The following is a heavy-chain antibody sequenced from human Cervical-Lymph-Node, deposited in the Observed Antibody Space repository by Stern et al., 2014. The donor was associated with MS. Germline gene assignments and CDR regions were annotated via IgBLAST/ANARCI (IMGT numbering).Heavy chain of an antibody. CDR3: AKERGDSFDFAT. D-gene: IGHD2-21*02. CDR1: GGTFSTHV. V-gene: IGHV1-69*01. CDR2: ISPMFGRA. Sequence: VQLVESGAEVKKPGSSVRVSCKASGGTFSTHVISWIRQAPGQGLEWMGGISPMFGRARYARKFQGRLRITADESTTTAHMEFSSLTSEDVAVYYCAKERGDSFDFATWGQGTLVTVSS. J-gene: IGHJ4*02.